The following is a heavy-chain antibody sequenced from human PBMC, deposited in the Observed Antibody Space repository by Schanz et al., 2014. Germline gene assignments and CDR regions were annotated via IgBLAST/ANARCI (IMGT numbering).Heavy chain of an antibody. CDR2: IRSKADTYAT. CDR1: GFTFSGSV. CDR3: AKATYYDLLTAYFPIDY. Sequence: EVQLVESGGGLVQPGGSLRLSCVASGFTFSGSVMHWVRQASGKGLEWVGRIRSKADTYATTYAAPLKGRITISRDDSKNTAYLQMNSLKTEDTAVYYCAKATYYDLLTAYFPIDYWGQGTLVTVSS. V-gene: IGHV3-73*01. D-gene: IGHD3-9*01. J-gene: IGHJ4*02.